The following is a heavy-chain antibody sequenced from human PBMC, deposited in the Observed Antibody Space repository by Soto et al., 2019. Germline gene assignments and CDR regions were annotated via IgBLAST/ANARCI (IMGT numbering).Heavy chain of an antibody. CDR3: AIIYSGWSGQYYFDY. J-gene: IGHJ4*02. Sequence: PGESLTISCKGSGYSFTSYWIGWVRQMPGKGLEWMGIIYPGDSDTRYSPSFQGQVTVSADKSISTAYLQWSSLKASDTAMYYCAIIYSGWSGQYYFDYWGQGTLVTVSS. CDR1: GYSFTSYW. CDR2: IYPGDSDT. V-gene: IGHV5-51*01. D-gene: IGHD6-19*01.